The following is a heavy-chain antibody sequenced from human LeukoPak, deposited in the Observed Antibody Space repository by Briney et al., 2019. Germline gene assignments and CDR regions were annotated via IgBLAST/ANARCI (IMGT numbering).Heavy chain of an antibody. CDR2: IYNDGST. V-gene: IGHV3-53*01. Sequence: GGSLRLSCAASGLTVSSSYMSWVRQAPGKGLEWVSIIYNDGSTYYADSMKGRFTISRDNSKNTLYLQVNSLRAEDTAMYYCAKCRLYSSAWYAYGMDVWGQGTTVIVSS. CDR3: AKCRLYSSAWYAYGMDV. CDR1: GLTVSSSY. J-gene: IGHJ6*02. D-gene: IGHD6-19*01.